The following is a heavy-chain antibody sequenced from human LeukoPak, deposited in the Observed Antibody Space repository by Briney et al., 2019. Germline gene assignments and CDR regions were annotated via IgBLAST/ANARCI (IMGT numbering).Heavy chain of an antibody. CDR1: GGSIYSSNW. CDR3: ATHMTVSGTRGFDN. CDR2: MSQSGST. V-gene: IGHV4-4*02. J-gene: IGHJ4*02. Sequence: SETLSLTCTVSGGSIYSSNWWSWVRQPPGKRLEWIGEMSQSGSTHYDPSLTGRVTISVDKSNNQFSLTLNSATAADTAVYFCATHMTVSGTRGFDNWGQGTLVTVSS. D-gene: IGHD6-19*01.